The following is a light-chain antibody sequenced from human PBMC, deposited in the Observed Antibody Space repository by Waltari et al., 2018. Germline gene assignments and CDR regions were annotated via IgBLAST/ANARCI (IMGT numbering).Light chain of an antibody. CDR1: SSDVGVYSL. Sequence: QSALTQPASVSGHPGPSITISCPGSSSDVGVYSLVSWYQQHPGKAPKLMIYAVTKRPSGVSHRFSGSKSGNTASLTISGLQTEDEADYYCCSYAGSTTSSVVFGTGTKVIVL. CDR3: CSYAGSTTSSVV. V-gene: IGLV2-23*02. J-gene: IGLJ1*01. CDR2: AVT.